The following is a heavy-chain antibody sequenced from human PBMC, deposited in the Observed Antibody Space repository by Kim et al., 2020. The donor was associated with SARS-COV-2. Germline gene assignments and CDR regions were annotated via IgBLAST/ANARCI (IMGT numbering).Heavy chain of an antibody. CDR1: GYSLTSYW. Sequence: GESLKISCKGSGYSLTSYWISWVRQMPGKGLEWMGRIDPSDSYTNYSPSFQGHVTISADKSISTAYLQWSSLKASDTAMYYCASLYGGNLGYYYYGMDVWGQGTTVTVSS. D-gene: IGHD4-17*01. V-gene: IGHV5-10-1*01. CDR3: ASLYGGNLGYYYYGMDV. CDR2: IDPSDSYT. J-gene: IGHJ6*02.